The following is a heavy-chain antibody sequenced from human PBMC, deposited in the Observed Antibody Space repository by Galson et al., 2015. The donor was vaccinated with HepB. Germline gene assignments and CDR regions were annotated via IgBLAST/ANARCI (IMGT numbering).Heavy chain of an antibody. D-gene: IGHD3-3*01. CDR1: GYTFTGYY. J-gene: IGHJ5*02. Sequence: SVKVSCKASGYTFTGYYMHWVRQAPGQGLEWMGWINPNSGGTNYAQKFQGRVTMTRDTSISTAYMELSRLRSDNTAVYYCARTPRFGVVIIPVEAAWFDPWGQGTLVTVSS. CDR2: INPNSGGT. V-gene: IGHV1-2*02. CDR3: ARTPRFGVVIIPVEAAWFDP.